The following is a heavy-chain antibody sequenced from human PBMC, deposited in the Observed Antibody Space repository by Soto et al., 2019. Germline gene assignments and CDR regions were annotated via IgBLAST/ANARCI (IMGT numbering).Heavy chain of an antibody. Sequence: SVKGSCTASGGTFSSYASSWVRQAPGQGLEWMGGIIPIFGTANYAQKFQGRVTITADESTSTAYMELSSLRSEDTAVYYCARSQPFGILLGCGGECYHYYYYYGMDAWGQGTTVTV. CDR1: GGTFSSYA. CDR3: ARSQPFGILLGCGGECYHYYYYYGMDA. CDR2: IIPIFGTA. D-gene: IGHD2-21*01. J-gene: IGHJ6*02. V-gene: IGHV1-69*01.